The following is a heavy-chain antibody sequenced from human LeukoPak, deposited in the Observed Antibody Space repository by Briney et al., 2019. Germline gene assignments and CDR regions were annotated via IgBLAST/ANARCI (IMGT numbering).Heavy chain of an antibody. D-gene: IGHD6-19*01. CDR3: ARDGTPSYTSGWVYMDA. CDR1: GFTFSSYN. Sequence: GGPLRLSCAASGFTFSSYNMIWVPRTPGEGLEWVSSITTSSSYMLYADSERGRFTISSDNDEYSLFLQMNSLGGEDAAVYYCARDGTPSYTSGWVYMDAWGKGTTVTISS. J-gene: IGHJ6*04. V-gene: IGHV3-21*01. CDR2: ITTSSSYM.